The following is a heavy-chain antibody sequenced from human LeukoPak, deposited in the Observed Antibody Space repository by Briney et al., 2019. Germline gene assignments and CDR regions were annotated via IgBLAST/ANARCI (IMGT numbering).Heavy chain of an antibody. J-gene: IGHJ4*02. D-gene: IGHD6-6*01. CDR1: GFTFSHYG. CDR2: IWYDGSKK. V-gene: IGHV3-33*01. CDR3: AREGGSISSSLYFDY. Sequence: GGSLRLSCAASGFTFSHYGMHWVRQAPGKGLEWVAIIWYDGSKKYYGDSVKGRFTTSRDKSKNTVDLQMDSLRDEDTAVYYCAREGGSISSSLYFDYWGQGTLVIVSS.